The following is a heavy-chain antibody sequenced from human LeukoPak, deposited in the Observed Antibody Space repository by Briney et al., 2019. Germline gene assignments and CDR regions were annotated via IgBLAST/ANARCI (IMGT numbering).Heavy chain of an antibody. V-gene: IGHV3-23*01. J-gene: IGHJ4*02. Sequence: PGGSLRLSCAASGFTFSNYAMSWVRQAPGKGLEWVSAISGNGGNTYYADSVKGRFTISRDNSKNTLYLQMNSLRAEDTAVYYCAKNIYYDSSDYYVPFDYWGQGTQVTVSS. CDR2: ISGNGGNT. CDR1: GFTFSNYA. CDR3: AKNIYYDSSDYYVPFDY. D-gene: IGHD3-22*01.